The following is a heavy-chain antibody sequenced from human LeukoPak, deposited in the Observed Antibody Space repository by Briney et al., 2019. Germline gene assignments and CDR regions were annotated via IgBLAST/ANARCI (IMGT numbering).Heavy chain of an antibody. J-gene: IGHJ4*02. D-gene: IGHD1-26*01. CDR2: ISGSGGST. CDR3: AKCRGSYSTEPFDY. CDR1: GFTFSSYA. V-gene: IGHV3-23*01. Sequence: GGSLRLPCAASGFTFSSYAMSWVRQAPGKGLEWVSAISGSGGSTYYADSVKGRFTISRDNSKNTLYLQMNSLRAEDTAVYYCAKCRGSYSTEPFDYWGQGTLVTVSS.